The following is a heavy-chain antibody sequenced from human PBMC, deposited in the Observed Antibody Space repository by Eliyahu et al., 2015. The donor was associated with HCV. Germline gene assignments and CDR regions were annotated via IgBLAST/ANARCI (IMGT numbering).Heavy chain of an antibody. J-gene: IGHJ4*02. CDR3: AREGVRGSYFDY. D-gene: IGHD2-8*01. CDR2: VSTYNGDT. CDR1: GYTFTTXG. Sequence: QVQLVQSGAEVKKPGASVKVSCRASGYTFTTXGISWVRQAPGQGLEWMGWVSTYNGDTNYAQKLQGRVTMTTDTSTSTAYMELRSLRSDETAVYYCAREGVRGSYFDYWGQGTLVTVSS. V-gene: IGHV1-18*01.